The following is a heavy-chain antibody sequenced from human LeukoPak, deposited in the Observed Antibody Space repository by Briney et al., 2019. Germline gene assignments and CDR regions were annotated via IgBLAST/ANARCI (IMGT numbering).Heavy chain of an antibody. CDR3: ARDRDFWSGHTRYYMDV. V-gene: IGHV4-59*12. CDR1: GSSISSYY. J-gene: IGHJ6*03. CDR2: IHYTGIT. Sequence: SETLSLTCSISGSSISSYYWNWIRQPPGKGLEWIGYIHYTGITNYNPSLGSRVTISLDTSKNQFSLKLSSVTAADTAVYYCARDRDFWSGHTRYYMDVWGKGTTVTVSS. D-gene: IGHD3-3*01.